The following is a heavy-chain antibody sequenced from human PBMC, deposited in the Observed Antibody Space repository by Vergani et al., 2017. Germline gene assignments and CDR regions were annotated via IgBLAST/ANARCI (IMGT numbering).Heavy chain of an antibody. CDR1: GGSISSYY. Sequence: VQLQESGPGLVKPSETLSLTCTVSGGSISSYYWSWIRQPPGKGLEWIGYIYYSGSTNYNPSLKSRVTISVDTSKNQFSLKLSSVTAADTAVYYCARVPVPYCSSTSCYYYMDVWGQGP. CDR3: ARVPVPYCSSTSCYYYMDV. CDR2: IYYSGST. D-gene: IGHD2-2*01. J-gene: IGHJ6*03. V-gene: IGHV4-59*01.